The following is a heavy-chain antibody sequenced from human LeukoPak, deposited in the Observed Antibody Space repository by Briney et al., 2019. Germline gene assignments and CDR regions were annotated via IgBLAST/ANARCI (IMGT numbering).Heavy chain of an antibody. CDR3: ARDLAFDI. CDR2: IYSGGSR. V-gene: IGHV3-66*02. Sequence: GGSLRLSCAASGFTVSSNYMSWVRQAPGKGLEWVSVIYSGGSRYYADSVKGRFTISRDNSKNTLYLQMNRLRAEDTAVYYCARDLAFDIWGQGTMVTVSS. CDR1: GFTVSSNY. J-gene: IGHJ3*02.